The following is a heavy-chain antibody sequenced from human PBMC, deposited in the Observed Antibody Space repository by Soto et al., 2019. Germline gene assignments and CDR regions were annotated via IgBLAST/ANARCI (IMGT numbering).Heavy chain of an antibody. CDR1: GYRFTTHY. D-gene: IGHD5-18*01. CDR3: SRDGNFALRGYSFGFAF. V-gene: IGHV1-2*06. Sequence: QVQLVQSGAEVKKPGASVRVSCEASGYRFTTHYIHWVRQAPGQGLEWMGRMNVDTGGTTYAHKFHGRVTMSRDTTIRTSYLEGSSVKSCVTAMYYCSRDGNFALRGYSFGFAFWGQGTLVTVSS. CDR2: MNVDTGGT. J-gene: IGHJ4*02.